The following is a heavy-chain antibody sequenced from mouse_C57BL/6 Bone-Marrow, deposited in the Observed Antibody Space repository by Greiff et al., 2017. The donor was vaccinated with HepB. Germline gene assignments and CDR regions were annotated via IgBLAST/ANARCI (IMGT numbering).Heavy chain of an antibody. CDR2: IDPSDSYT. Sequence: QVQLKQPGAELVMPGASVKLSCKASGYTFTSYWMHWVKQRPGQGLEWIGEIDPSDSYTNYNKKFKGKSTLTVDKSSSTAYMQLSSLTSEYSAVYYCARDGSSPYFDYWGQGTTLTVSS. V-gene: IGHV1-69*01. J-gene: IGHJ2*01. CDR3: ARDGSSPYFDY. D-gene: IGHD1-1*01. CDR1: GYTFTSYW.